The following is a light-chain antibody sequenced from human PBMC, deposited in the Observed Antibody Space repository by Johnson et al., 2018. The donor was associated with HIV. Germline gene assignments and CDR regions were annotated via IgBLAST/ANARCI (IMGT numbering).Light chain of an antibody. CDR2: DNS. CDR3: GTWDSSLSGYV. J-gene: IGLJ1*01. CDR1: RSNIGDNF. Sequence: QSILTQPPSVSAAPGQKVTISCSGNRSNIGDNFVSWYQHLPGTAPKLLVYDNSKRPSGIPDRFSATTSGTSATPGITGLQTGDEADYYCGTWDSSLSGYVFGTGTKVTVL. V-gene: IGLV1-51*01.